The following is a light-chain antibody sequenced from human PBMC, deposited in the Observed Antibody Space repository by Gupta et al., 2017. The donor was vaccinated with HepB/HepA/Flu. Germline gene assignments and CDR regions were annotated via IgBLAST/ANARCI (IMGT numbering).Light chain of an antibody. CDR3: ATWDDSLSGQKI. CDR1: NSNIGNNY. J-gene: IGLJ2*01. Sequence: QSMLTQPPSASGTPGQGVTISCSGSNSNIGNNYVSWYQQIPGTAPKLLIYRDNQRPSGVPDRFSVSKSGTSASLAISGLRSDDEADYYCATWDDSLSGQKIFGGGTKLTVL. CDR2: RDN. V-gene: IGLV1-47*01.